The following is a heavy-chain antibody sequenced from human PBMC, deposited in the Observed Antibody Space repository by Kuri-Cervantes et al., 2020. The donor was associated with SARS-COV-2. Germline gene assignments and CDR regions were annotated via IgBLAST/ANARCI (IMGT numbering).Heavy chain of an antibody. CDR3: ARVGWELLSRPVYFDY. Sequence: SETLSLTCTVSGGSISSYYWSWIRQPPGKGLEWIGYIYYSGNTNYNPSLKSQVTISVDTSKNQFSLKLSSVTAADTAVYYCARVGWELLSRPVYFDYWGQGTLVTVSS. CDR2: IYYSGNT. J-gene: IGHJ4*02. D-gene: IGHD1-26*01. V-gene: IGHV4-59*01. CDR1: GGSISSYY.